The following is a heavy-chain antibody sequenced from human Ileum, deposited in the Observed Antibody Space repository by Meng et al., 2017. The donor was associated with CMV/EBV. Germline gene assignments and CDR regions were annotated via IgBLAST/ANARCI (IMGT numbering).Heavy chain of an antibody. V-gene: IGHV4-34*01. Sequence: GSLRLSCAVYGGSFSGYYWSWIRQPPGKGLEWIGEINHSGSTNYNPSLKSRVTISVDTSKNQFSLKLSTVTAADTAVYYCARVPPYCRSTSCYYYYCSGMDFWGQGTTVTVSS. CDR3: ARVPPYCRSTSCYYYYCSGMDF. CDR1: GGSFSGYY. CDR2: INHSGST. J-gene: IGHJ6*02. D-gene: IGHD2-2*01.